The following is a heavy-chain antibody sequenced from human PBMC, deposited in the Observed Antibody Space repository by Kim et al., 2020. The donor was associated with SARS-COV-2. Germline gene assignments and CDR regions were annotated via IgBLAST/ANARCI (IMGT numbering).Heavy chain of an antibody. V-gene: IGHV1-2*02. CDR3: ARGGSIWRHKFDD. J-gene: IGHJ4*02. D-gene: IGHD6-13*01. CDR2: INPKSGGT. Sequence: ASVKVSCKASGYTFTGYYMHWVRQAPGQGLEWMGWINPKSGGTNYAQKFQGRVTMTRDTSISTAYMELSRLRSDDTAVYYCARGGSIWRHKFDDWGQGTLVTVSS. CDR1: GYTFTGYY.